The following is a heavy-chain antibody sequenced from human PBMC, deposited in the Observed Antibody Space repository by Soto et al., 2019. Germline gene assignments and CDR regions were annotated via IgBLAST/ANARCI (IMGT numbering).Heavy chain of an antibody. CDR2: INHSGST. J-gene: IGHJ3*02. CDR3: ARDRGGYVRRDAFDI. CDR1: GGSFSGYY. D-gene: IGHD5-18*01. Sequence: PSETLSLTCAVYGGSFSGYYWRWFRRPPGKGLEWIGAINHSGSTNYNPSLTSRATISVETSTNQLSMKLSSGTAADTAGYYGARDRGGYVRRDAFDIWGQGTMVTVSS. V-gene: IGHV4-34*01.